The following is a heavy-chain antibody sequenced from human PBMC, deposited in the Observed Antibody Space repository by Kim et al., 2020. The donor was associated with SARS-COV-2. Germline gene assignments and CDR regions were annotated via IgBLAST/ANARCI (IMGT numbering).Heavy chain of an antibody. Sequence: SETLSLTCTVSGGSISSSSNYWGWIRQPPGKGLEWIGSVYYGGSTSYNPSLKSRLTISVDTSKNQFSLKLSSVTAADTAVYYCARTRTVVAAGLELDYWGQGTLVTVSS. J-gene: IGHJ4*02. CDR1: GGSISSSSNY. CDR2: VYYGGST. CDR3: ARTRTVVAAGLELDY. D-gene: IGHD2-2*01. V-gene: IGHV4-39*01.